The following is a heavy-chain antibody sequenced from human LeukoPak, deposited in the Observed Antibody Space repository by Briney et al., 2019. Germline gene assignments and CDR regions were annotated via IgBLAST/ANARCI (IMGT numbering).Heavy chain of an antibody. V-gene: IGHV4-39*07. CDR1: GGSISNGTYY. Sequence: SETLSLTCTVYGGSISNGTYYWGWIRQPPGKGLEWIGSIYHSGSTNYNPSLKSRVTISVDTSKNQFSLKLSSVTAADTAVYYCARAHYYGSGRVGWFDPWGQGTLVTVSS. D-gene: IGHD3-10*01. CDR3: ARAHYYGSGRVGWFDP. J-gene: IGHJ5*02. CDR2: IYHSGST.